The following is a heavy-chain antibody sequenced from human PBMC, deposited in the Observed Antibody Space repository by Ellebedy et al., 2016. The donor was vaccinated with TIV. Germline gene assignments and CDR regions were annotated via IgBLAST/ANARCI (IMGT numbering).Heavy chain of an antibody. V-gene: IGHV3-23*01. Sequence: GGSLRLSCAASGFTFSSFAIHWVRQAPGKGLEWLSVMSAGGDNTYHADSVKGRFTISRDNAKNTLYLQMNRLRPEDTAVYYCAKGTSSGFNYDRVGFEYWGQGTLVTVSP. J-gene: IGHJ4*02. CDR1: GFTFSSFA. CDR2: MSAGGDNT. CDR3: AKGTSSGFNYDRVGFEY. D-gene: IGHD3-16*01.